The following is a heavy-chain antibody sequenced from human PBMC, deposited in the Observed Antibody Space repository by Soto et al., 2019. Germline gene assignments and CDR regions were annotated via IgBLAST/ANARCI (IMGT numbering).Heavy chain of an antibody. CDR2: IHYSGST. V-gene: IGHV4-30-4*01. J-gene: IGHJ6*02. CDR3: AKLVVVRGLGMDV. D-gene: IGHD2-15*01. Sequence: QVQLQESGPGLVKPSQTLSLTCTVSGGSISSGDYYWSWLRQPPGKGLEWIGYIHYSGSTYYNPSSKSRVTIPVDTSKNQSSLKLSSATAADTAVYYCAKLVVVRGLGMDVWGQGTTVTVSS. CDR1: GGSISSGDYY.